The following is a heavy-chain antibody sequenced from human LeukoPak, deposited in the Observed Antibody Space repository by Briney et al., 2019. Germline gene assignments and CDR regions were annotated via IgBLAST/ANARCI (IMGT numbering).Heavy chain of an antibody. V-gene: IGHV3-53*01. CDR1: GFTFSSYA. D-gene: IGHD2-2*01. J-gene: IGHJ3*02. CDR2: IYSGGST. Sequence: GGSLRLSCAASGFTFSSYAMSWVRQAPGKGLEWVSVIYSGGSTYYADSVKGRFTISRDNSKNTLYLQMNSLRAEDTAVYYCAGEYYADAFDIWGQGTMVTVSS. CDR3: AGEYYADAFDI.